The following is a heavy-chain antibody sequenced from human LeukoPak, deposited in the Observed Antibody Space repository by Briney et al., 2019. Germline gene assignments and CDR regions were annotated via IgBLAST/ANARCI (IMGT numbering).Heavy chain of an antibody. J-gene: IGHJ5*02. CDR2: INHSGST. V-gene: IGHV4-34*01. Sequence: SETLSLTCAVYGVSFSNYYWTWIRQPPGKGLERIGEINHSGSTNYNPSLKSRVTISVDTSKNQFSLKLSSVTAADTAVYYCARHSTVVGMGWFDPWGQGTLVTVSS. CDR1: GVSFSNYY. CDR3: ARHSTVVGMGWFDP. D-gene: IGHD2-21*01.